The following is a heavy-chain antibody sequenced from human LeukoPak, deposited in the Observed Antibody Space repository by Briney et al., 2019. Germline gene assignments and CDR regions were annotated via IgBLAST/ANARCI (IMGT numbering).Heavy chain of an antibody. Sequence: SETLSLTCTVSGVSISSYYWSWIRQPPGKGLEWIGYIYYSGSTNYNPSLKSRVTISVDTSKNQFSLKLSSVTAADTAVYYCARLVSSSWYPDLYDYWGQGTLVTVSS. CDR3: ARLVSSSWYPDLYDY. D-gene: IGHD6-13*01. CDR1: GVSISSYY. J-gene: IGHJ4*02. V-gene: IGHV4-59*08. CDR2: IYYSGST.